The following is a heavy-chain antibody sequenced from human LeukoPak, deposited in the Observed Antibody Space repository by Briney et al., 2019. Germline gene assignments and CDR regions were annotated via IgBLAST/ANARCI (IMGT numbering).Heavy chain of an antibody. D-gene: IGHD6-19*01. J-gene: IGHJ6*02. Sequence: PSETLSLTCTVSGGSISSGDYYWSWIRQPPGKGLEWIGYIYYSGSTNYNPSLKSRVTISVDTSKNQFSLKLSSVTAADTAVYYCARGVNSGWSWGKNYYYYGMDVWGQGTTVTVSS. CDR3: ARGVNSGWSWGKNYYYYGMDV. V-gene: IGHV4-61*08. CDR1: GGSISSGDYY. CDR2: IYYSGST.